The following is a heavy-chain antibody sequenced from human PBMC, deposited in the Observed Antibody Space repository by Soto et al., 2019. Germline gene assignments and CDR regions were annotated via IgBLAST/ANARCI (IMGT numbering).Heavy chain of an antibody. J-gene: IGHJ6*02. CDR2: ISYDGSNK. CDR1: GFSFSSYG. V-gene: IGHV3-30*03. Sequence: GESLRLACAASGFSFSSYGMHWVRQAPGKGLEWVAVISYDGSNKYYADSVQGRFTITRDNSNNTLYLQMHSLRADDTAVYYCATSYSSSALLHYYYYGMDVWGQGTPVTVSS. CDR3: ATSYSSSALLHYYYYGMDV. D-gene: IGHD6-6*01.